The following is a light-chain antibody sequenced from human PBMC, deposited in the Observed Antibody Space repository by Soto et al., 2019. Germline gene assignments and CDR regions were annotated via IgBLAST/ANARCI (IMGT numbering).Light chain of an antibody. J-gene: IGKJ1*01. V-gene: IGKV3-20*01. Sequence: EIVLTQSPGTLSLSPGERATLSCRASQSVSSSHLAWYQQKPGQAPRLLIYGSSSRATGMPDRFSGSGSGTDFTLTISRLEPEDFAVYYCQQYGGSPGTFGQGTKVEIK. CDR3: QQYGGSPGT. CDR1: QSVSSSH. CDR2: GSS.